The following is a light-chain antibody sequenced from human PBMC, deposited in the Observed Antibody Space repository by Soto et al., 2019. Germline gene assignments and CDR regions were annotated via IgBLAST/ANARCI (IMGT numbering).Light chain of an antibody. CDR1: QTISSW. CDR3: QQYNSYSWT. CDR2: DAS. J-gene: IGKJ1*01. V-gene: IGKV1-5*01. Sequence: IHMSHSHCTLSASVCHRVTITCRASQTISSWLAWYQQKPGKAPKLLIYDASTLESGVPSRFSGSGSGTEFTLTISSLQPDDFATYYCQQYNSYSWTFGQGTKVDIK.